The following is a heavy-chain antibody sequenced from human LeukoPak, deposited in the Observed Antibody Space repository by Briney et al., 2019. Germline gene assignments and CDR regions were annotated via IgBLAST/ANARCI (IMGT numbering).Heavy chain of an antibody. D-gene: IGHD3-22*01. Sequence: GGSLRLSCGASGLTFSTYSMNWVRQAPGKGLEWVSSLSSSSTTIYYADSVKGRFTISRDNAKNSLYLQMNSLRAEDTAVYYCARGDYYDSSGYAYDDYWGQGTLVTVSS. CDR2: LSSSSTTI. J-gene: IGHJ4*02. V-gene: IGHV3-48*04. CDR3: ARGDYYDSSGYAYDDY. CDR1: GLTFSTYS.